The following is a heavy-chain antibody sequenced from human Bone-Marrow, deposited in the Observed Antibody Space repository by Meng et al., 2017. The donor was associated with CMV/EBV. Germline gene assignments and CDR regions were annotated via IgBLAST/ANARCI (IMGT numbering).Heavy chain of an antibody. V-gene: IGHV4-34*01. CDR1: GGSFGAFY. D-gene: IGHD1-26*01. Sequence: SETLSLTCAVPGGSFGAFYWSWVRKPPGKGLEWIGEVNHSGRTNSSPSLESRVTISVDTSKNQFSLKLTSVTAADTAVYYCASSLAGELGEAYYYYATDVWGQGTTVTVSS. CDR3: ASSLAGELGEAYYYYATDV. J-gene: IGHJ6*02. CDR2: VNHSGRT.